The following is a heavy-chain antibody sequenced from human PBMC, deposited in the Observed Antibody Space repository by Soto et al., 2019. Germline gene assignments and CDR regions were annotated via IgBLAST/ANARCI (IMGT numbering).Heavy chain of an antibody. CDR2: ITWHSGTI. D-gene: IGHD3-16*01. J-gene: IGHJ6*03. CDR1: GFTFDQYT. CDR3: AKEMITFGDFNYYYMDV. Sequence: EVQLVESGGGLVQPGRSLRLAYAASGFTFDQYTMHWVRQAPGKGLEWVSSITWHSGTIGYADSVKGRFTISRDNAKNSLYLQMNSLRGEDMALYYCAKEMITFGDFNYYYMDVWGNGTTVTVSS. V-gene: IGHV3-9*03.